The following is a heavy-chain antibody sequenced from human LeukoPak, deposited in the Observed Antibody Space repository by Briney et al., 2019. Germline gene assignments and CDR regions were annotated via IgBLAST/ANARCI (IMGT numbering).Heavy chain of an antibody. V-gene: IGHV3-30*02. CDR3: ARDLRRIKTFDY. CDR2: IWYDGGNK. Sequence: GGSLRLSCAASGFTFSSYGMHWVRQAPGKGLEWVAIIWYDGGNKYYVGSVKGRFTISRDNSKNTLYLQMNSLRAEDTAVYYCARDLRRIKTFDYWGQGTLVTVSS. CDR1: GFTFSSYG. D-gene: IGHD2-15*01. J-gene: IGHJ4*02.